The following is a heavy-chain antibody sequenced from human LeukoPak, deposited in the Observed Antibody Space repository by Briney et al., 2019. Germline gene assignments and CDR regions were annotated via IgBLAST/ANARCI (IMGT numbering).Heavy chain of an antibody. D-gene: IGHD3-10*01. Sequence: PGGSLRLSCAASGFTVSSNYMSWVRQAPGQGLEWVSIIYSSGSTYYADSVKGRFTISRDNSKNTLYLQMNSLRAEDTAVYHCAREALGGGGYWGQGTLVTVSS. CDR3: AREALGGGGY. J-gene: IGHJ4*02. CDR1: GFTVSSNY. V-gene: IGHV3-66*01. CDR2: IYSSGST.